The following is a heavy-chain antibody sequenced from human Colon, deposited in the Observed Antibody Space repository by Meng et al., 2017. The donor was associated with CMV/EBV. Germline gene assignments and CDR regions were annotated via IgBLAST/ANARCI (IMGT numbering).Heavy chain of an antibody. V-gene: IGHV3-7*01. CDR3: ARDPFQAHLLDDFLDS. J-gene: IGHJ4*02. CDR1: GFTFSNYW. D-gene: IGHD3-3*01. CDR2: IKQNGGET. Sequence: GESLKISCAASGFTFSNYWMTWVRQAPGKGLEWVANIKQNGGETSYADSVKGRFSISRDDAKNSLFLQMNSLRPEDTAVYYCARDPFQAHLLDDFLDSWGQGTLVTVSS.